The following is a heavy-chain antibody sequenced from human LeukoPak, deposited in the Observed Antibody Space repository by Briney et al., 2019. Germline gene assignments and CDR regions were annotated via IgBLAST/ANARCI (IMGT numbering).Heavy chain of an antibody. V-gene: IGHV3-23*01. CDR2: ISGSGGST. Sequence: GGSLRLSCAASGFTFSSYSMNWVRQAPGKGLEWVSAISGSGGSTYYADSVKGRFTISRDNSKNTLYLQMNSLRAEDTAVYYCAKVVSSYSSSWYVDYWGQGTLVTVSS. D-gene: IGHD6-13*01. CDR3: AKVVSSYSSSWYVDY. CDR1: GFTFSSYS. J-gene: IGHJ4*02.